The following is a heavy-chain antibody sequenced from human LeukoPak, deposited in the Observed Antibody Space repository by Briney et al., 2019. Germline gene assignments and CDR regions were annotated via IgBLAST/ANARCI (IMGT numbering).Heavy chain of an antibody. D-gene: IGHD1-26*01. J-gene: IGHJ4*02. Sequence: GGSLRLSCAASGFTFSSYWMHWVRQAPGKGLVWVSRINSDGSSTSYADSVKGRFTISRDNAKNTLYLQMNSLRAEDTAVYYCAKDTRGSYFRYFDYWGQGTLVTVSS. V-gene: IGHV3-74*01. CDR3: AKDTRGSYFRYFDY. CDR1: GFTFSSYW. CDR2: INSDGSST.